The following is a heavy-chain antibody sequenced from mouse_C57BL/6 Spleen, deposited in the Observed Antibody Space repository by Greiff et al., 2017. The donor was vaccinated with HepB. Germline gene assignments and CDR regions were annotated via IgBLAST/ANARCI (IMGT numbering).Heavy chain of an antibody. CDR3: ARGGFYGSSQAWFAY. CDR1: GYTFTDYY. D-gene: IGHD1-1*01. V-gene: IGHV1-26*01. CDR2: INPNNGGT. J-gene: IGHJ3*01. Sequence: VQLQQSGPELLKPGASVKISCKASGYTFTDYYMNWVKQSHGKSLEWIGDINPNNGGTSYNQKFKGKATLTVDKSSSTAYMELRSLTSEDSAVYYCARGGFYGSSQAWFAYWGQGTLVTVSA.